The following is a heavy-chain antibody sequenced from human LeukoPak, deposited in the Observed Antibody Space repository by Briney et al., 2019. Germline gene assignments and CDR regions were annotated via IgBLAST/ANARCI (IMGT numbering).Heavy chain of an antibody. J-gene: IGHJ3*02. D-gene: IGHD3-10*01. CDR2: IYYSVST. V-gene: IGHV4-59*01. CDR3: ARDSGGGEAFDI. Sequence: SETLSLTCTVSVGAISSYYCSWTRQPPGKGQEWIGYIYYSVSTNYNPSLKRRVTISVDTSKNQFSLKLSSVTAADTAVYYCARDSGGGEAFDIWGQGTMVTVSS. CDR1: VGAISSYY.